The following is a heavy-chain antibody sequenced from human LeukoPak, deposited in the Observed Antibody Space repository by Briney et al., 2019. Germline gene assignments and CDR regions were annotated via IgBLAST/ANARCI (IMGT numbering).Heavy chain of an antibody. V-gene: IGHV1-2*02. CDR1: GYTPIKLS. CDR3: ARVFAYCSSTSCYKVNYYYGMDV. D-gene: IGHD2-2*02. J-gene: IGHJ6*02. CDR2: INPNSGGT. Sequence: ASVKVSCKVSGYTPIKLSMHWVRQAPGKGLEWMGWINPNSGGTNYAQKFQGRVTMTRDTSISTAYMELSRLRSDDTAVYYCARVFAYCSSTSCYKVNYYYGMDVWGQGTTVTVSS.